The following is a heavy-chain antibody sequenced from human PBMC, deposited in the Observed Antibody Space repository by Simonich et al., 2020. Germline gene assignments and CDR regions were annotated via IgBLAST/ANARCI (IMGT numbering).Heavy chain of an antibody. D-gene: IGHD6-13*01. CDR2: IYYSGAT. J-gene: IGHJ3*02. CDR1: GGSISSSSYY. Sequence: QLQLQESGPGLVKPSETLSLTCTVSGGSISSSSYYWGWIRQPPGKGLEWIGGIYYSGATYDNPSLKSRVTISVDTSKTQFSLKLSSVTAADTAVYYCARHAGFAFDIWGQGTMVTVSS. CDR3: ARHAGFAFDI. V-gene: IGHV4-39*01.